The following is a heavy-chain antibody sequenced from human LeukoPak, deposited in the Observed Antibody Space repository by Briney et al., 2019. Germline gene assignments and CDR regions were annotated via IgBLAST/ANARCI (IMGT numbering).Heavy chain of an antibody. D-gene: IGHD4-17*01. CDR3: ARRAGEYSHPYDY. CDR1: GFIFA. Sequence: GGSLRLSCATSGFIFAVNWVRQAPGKGLEWVSIISGSGDTTYYADSVKGRFTISRDNSKNTLYLQMNSLRAEDTAVYYCARRAGEYSHPYDYWGQGTLVTVSS. V-gene: IGHV3-23*01. CDR2: ISGSGDTT. J-gene: IGHJ4*02.